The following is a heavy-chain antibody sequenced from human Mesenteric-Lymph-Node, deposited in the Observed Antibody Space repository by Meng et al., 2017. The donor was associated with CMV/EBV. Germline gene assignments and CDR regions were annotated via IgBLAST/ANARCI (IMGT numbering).Heavy chain of an antibody. V-gene: IGHV3-21*01. D-gene: IGHD1-26*01. CDR1: GFTFSNYS. Sequence: GGSLRLSCAASGFTFSNYSMNWVRQAPGKGLEWVSSISSSSTYIYYADSVKGRFTISRDNARNSLYLQMNSLRAEDTAAYYCARDRSYYYDYWGQGMLVTVSS. CDR3: ARDRSYYYDY. CDR2: ISSSSTYI. J-gene: IGHJ4*02.